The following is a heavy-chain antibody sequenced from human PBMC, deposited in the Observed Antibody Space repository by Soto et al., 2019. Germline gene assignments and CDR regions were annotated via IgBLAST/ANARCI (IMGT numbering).Heavy chain of an antibody. CDR2: IIPIFGTA. CDR3: ARGLGYSSSWQSYYYGMDV. Sequence: QVQLVQSGAEVKKPGSSVKVSCKASGGTISSYAISWVRQAPGQGLEWMGGIIPIFGTANYAQKFQGRVTITADESTSTAYMELSSLRSEDTAVYYCARGLGYSSSWQSYYYGMDVWGQGTTVTVSS. V-gene: IGHV1-69*01. J-gene: IGHJ6*02. D-gene: IGHD6-13*01. CDR1: GGTISSYA.